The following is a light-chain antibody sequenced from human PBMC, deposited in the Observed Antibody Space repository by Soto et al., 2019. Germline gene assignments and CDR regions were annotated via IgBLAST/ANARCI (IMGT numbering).Light chain of an antibody. CDR2: NNN. V-gene: IGLV1-44*01. Sequence: QSVLTQPPSASGTPGQRITISCSGSSSNIGSNIVNWYQQLPGTAPKLLIYNNNQRPSGVLYRFSGSKSGTSASLAISGLQSEDEADYYCAAWDDSLNGVVFGGGTQLTVL. CDR3: AAWDDSLNGVV. J-gene: IGLJ2*01. CDR1: SSNIGSNI.